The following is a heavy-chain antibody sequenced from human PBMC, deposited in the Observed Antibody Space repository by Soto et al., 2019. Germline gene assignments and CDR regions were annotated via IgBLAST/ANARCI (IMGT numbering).Heavy chain of an antibody. V-gene: IGHV5-51*01. Sequence: GESLRVWWSGAGCRFAGYGGGWVRQLPGKGLEWMGIIYPGDSDTRYSPSFQGQVTISADKSISTAYLQWSSLKASDTAMYYCARTDSGYSYGFADVWGQGTTVTSP. CDR3: ARTDSGYSYGFADV. D-gene: IGHD5-18*01. CDR1: GCRFAGYG. J-gene: IGHJ6*02. CDR2: IYPGDSDT.